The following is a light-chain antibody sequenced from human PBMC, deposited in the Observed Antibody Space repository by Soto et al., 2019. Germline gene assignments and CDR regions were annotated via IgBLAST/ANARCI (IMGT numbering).Light chain of an antibody. Sequence: DIVMTQTTLSLPVTPGEPASISCRSSQSLLHSNGYNYLDWYLQKPGQSRQQRIEGGSKRDAGIPDRFSGSGSGTDFTLKISLVEAEDVGVYYCMQALQTPRTFGQGTRLEIK. J-gene: IGKJ5*01. V-gene: IGKV2-28*01. CDR1: QSLLHSNGYNY. CDR3: MQALQTPRT. CDR2: GGS.